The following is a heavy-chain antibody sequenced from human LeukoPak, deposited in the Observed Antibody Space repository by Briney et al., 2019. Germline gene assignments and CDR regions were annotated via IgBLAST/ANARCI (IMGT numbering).Heavy chain of an antibody. CDR1: GFTFSSYG. Sequence: GGSLRLSCAASGFTFSSYGMHWVRQAPGKGLEWVAFIRYDGSNKYYADSVKGRFTISRDNSKNTLYLQMNSLRAEDTAVYYCARHSRVFHDSSGHLGNWGQGTLVTVSS. V-gene: IGHV3-30*02. J-gene: IGHJ4*02. D-gene: IGHD3-22*01. CDR3: ARHSRVFHDSSGHLGN. CDR2: IRYDGSNK.